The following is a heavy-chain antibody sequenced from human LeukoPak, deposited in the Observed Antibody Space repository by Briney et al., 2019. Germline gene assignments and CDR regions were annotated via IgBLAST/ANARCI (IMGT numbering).Heavy chain of an antibody. V-gene: IGHV1-24*01. Sequence: PEDGETIYAQKFQGRVTMTEDTSTDTAYMELSSLRAEDTAVYYCARDPNCSGGSCPLYMDVWGKGTAVTVSS. D-gene: IGHD2-15*01. CDR3: ARDPNCSGGSCPLYMDV. CDR2: PEDGET. J-gene: IGHJ6*03.